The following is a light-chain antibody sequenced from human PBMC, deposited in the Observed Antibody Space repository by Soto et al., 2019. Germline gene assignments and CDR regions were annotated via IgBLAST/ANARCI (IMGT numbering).Light chain of an antibody. CDR3: QQASSFPLT. CDR1: QSISSY. Sequence: DIQMTQSPSSLSASVGDRVTITCRASQSISSYLNWYQQKPGQAPKLLIFAASSLQSGVPPRFSGSESGTEFTLTISSLQPEDVATYYCQQASSFPLTFGGGTKVDIK. J-gene: IGKJ4*01. CDR2: AAS. V-gene: IGKV1-39*01.